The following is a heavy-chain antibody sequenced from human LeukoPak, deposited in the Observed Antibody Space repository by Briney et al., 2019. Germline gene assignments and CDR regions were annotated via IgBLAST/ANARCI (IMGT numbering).Heavy chain of an antibody. J-gene: IGHJ5*02. CDR2: IYYSGST. V-gene: IGHV4-59*12. CDR1: GGSISSYY. Sequence: SETLSLTCTVSGGSISSYYWSWIRQPPGKGLEWIGYIYYSGSTYYNPSLKSRITISVDTSKNQFSLKLNSVIAADTAVYYCARERPLNWFDPWGQGTLVTVSS. CDR3: ARERPLNWFDP.